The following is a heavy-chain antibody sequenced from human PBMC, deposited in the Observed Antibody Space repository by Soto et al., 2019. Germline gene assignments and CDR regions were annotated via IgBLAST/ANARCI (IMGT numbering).Heavy chain of an antibody. V-gene: IGHV1-3*01. Sequence: GASVKVSCKTSGYSFTKYGLHWVRQAPGQRLEWMGWINPGNGDTKDSQKFHGRVTITRDTSATTAYMELNSLRSEDSAVFYCARTDCSSTSCYNYFYYGIDVWGQGTTVTVSS. D-gene: IGHD2-2*01. CDR2: INPGNGDT. CDR1: GYSFTKYG. CDR3: ARTDCSSTSCYNYFYYGIDV. J-gene: IGHJ6*02.